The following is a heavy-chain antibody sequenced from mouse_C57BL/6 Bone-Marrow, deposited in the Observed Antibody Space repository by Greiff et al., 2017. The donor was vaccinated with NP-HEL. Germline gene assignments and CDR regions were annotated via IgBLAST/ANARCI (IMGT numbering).Heavy chain of an antibody. CDR1: GYTFTSYW. CDR3: ARHDGYPAWFAY. CDR2: IDPSDSYT. D-gene: IGHD2-3*01. Sequence: QVHVKQPGAELVMPGASVKLSCKASGYTFTSYWMHWVKQRPGQGLEWIGEIDPSDSYTNYNQKFKGKSTLTVDKSSSTAYMQLSSLTSEDSAVYYCARHDGYPAWFAYWGQGTLVTVSA. V-gene: IGHV1-69*01. J-gene: IGHJ3*01.